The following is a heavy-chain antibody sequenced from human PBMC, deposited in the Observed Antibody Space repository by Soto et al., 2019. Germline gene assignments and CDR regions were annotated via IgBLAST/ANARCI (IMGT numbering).Heavy chain of an antibody. CDR3: ARSGDNYNVLDY. J-gene: IGHJ4*02. V-gene: IGHV3-11*03. Sequence: PGGSLRLSCAASGFSISDHYMSWIRQAPGTGLEWVSYSSNSGTFTKYADSVKGRFSISRDNAKNSLYLEINSLRGEDTAIYYRARSGDNYNVLDYWGQGTPVTVSS. CDR2: SSNSGTFT. CDR1: GFSISDHY. D-gene: IGHD3-10*02.